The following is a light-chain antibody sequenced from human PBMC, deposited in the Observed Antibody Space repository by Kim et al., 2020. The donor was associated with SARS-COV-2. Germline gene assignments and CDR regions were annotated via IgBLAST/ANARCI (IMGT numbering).Light chain of an antibody. Sequence: NFMLTQPHSVSESPGKTITISCTRSSGSIASNFVQWYQQRPGSAPTTVIYQDDQRPPGVPDRFSGSIDSSSNSASLTISGLKTEDEADYYCQSYDSSSHRVFGGGTQLTVL. CDR1: SGSIASNF. V-gene: IGLV6-57*04. CDR2: QDD. CDR3: QSYDSSSHRV. J-gene: IGLJ3*02.